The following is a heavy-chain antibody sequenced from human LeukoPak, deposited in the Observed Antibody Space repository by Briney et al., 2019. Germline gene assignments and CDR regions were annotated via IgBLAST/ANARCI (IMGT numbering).Heavy chain of an antibody. V-gene: IGHV3-21*04. J-gene: IGHJ4*02. Sequence: GGSLRLSCAASGFTFSSYEMNWVRQAPGKGLEWVSSISSSSSYIYYADSVKGRFTISRDNAKNSLYLQMNSLRAEDTAVYYCAKGGVGATHFDYWGQGTLVTVSS. CDR3: AKGGVGATHFDY. D-gene: IGHD1-26*01. CDR2: ISSSSSYI. CDR1: GFTFSSYE.